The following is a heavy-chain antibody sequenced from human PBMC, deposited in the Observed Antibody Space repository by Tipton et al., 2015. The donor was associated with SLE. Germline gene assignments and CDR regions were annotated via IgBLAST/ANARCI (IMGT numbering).Heavy chain of an antibody. J-gene: IGHJ4*02. D-gene: IGHD1-1*01. CDR1: GGSISSDTW. Sequence: TLSLTCAVSGGSISSDTWWSCVRQPPGKGLEWIGEINHSGVTSYNPSLKSRVAVSLDTSKRQFLLRLTSVTAADTAMYFCARGTGITDDWGQGTLVTVSS. CDR3: ARGTGITDD. CDR2: INHSGVT. V-gene: IGHV4-4*01.